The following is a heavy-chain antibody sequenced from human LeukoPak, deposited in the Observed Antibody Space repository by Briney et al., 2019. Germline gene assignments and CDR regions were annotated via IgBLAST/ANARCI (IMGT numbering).Heavy chain of an antibody. CDR2: IIPIFGTA. Sequence: ASVKVSCKASGGTFSSYAISWVRQAPGQGLEWMGGIIPIFGTANYAQKFQGRVTITADESTSTAYMELSSLRSEDTAVYYCASEPEGYSSGWFLDYWGQGILVTASS. CDR3: ASEPEGYSSGWFLDY. J-gene: IGHJ4*02. D-gene: IGHD6-19*01. V-gene: IGHV1-69*13. CDR1: GGTFSSYA.